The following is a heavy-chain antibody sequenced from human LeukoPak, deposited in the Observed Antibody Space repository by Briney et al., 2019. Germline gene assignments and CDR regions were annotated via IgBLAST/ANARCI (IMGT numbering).Heavy chain of an antibody. Sequence: GASVKVSCTASGYTFTGYYMHWVRQAPGQGLEWMGWINPNSGGTNYAQKFQGRVTITRDTSISTAYMELSRLRSDDTAVYYCAMCLSGYYLGFDYWGQGTLVTVSS. CDR1: GYTFTGYY. CDR3: AMCLSGYYLGFDY. CDR2: INPNSGGT. V-gene: IGHV1-2*02. J-gene: IGHJ4*02. D-gene: IGHD3-3*01.